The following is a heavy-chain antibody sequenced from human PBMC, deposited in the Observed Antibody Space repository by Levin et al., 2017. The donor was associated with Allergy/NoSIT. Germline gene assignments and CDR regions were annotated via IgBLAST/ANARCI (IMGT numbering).Heavy chain of an antibody. CDR1: GFSFSRYA. CDR2: ITESGYST. CDR3: AKALGGYGFDY. Sequence: GGSLRLSCAASGFSFSRYAMSWVRQAPGKGLEWVSLITESGYSTHYADSVRGRFTVSRDNSKNTLYLQMNSLRAEDTAVYYCAKALGGYGFDYWGQGALVSVSS. D-gene: IGHD5-12*01. J-gene: IGHJ4*02. V-gene: IGHV3-23*01.